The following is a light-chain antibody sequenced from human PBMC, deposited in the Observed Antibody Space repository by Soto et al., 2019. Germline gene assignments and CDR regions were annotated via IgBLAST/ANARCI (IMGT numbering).Light chain of an antibody. V-gene: IGLV2-14*01. CDR3: SSYTDSSNYV. CDR1: SSDLAIYNY. Sequence: QSALTQPASVSGSPGQSITISRTGTSSDLAIYNYVSWYQQQPGKAPKLMIYQVTNRPSGVSNRLSGSRSGNTASLTISGLQAEDEADYYCSSYTDSSNYVFGTGTKVTVL. J-gene: IGLJ1*01. CDR2: QVT.